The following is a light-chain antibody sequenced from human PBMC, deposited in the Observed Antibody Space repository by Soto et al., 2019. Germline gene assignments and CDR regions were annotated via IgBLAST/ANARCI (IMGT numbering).Light chain of an antibody. CDR2: GTS. CDR1: QSISSTY. J-gene: IGKJ2*01. V-gene: IGKV3-20*01. CDR3: QHYGSSPPKYT. Sequence: EIVLTHSPGTLSLSPGERATLSCRASQSISSTYLAWFHQKPGQAPRLLIYGTSSRATDIPDRFSGSGSGTDFTLTISRLEPEDFAVYYCQHYGSSPPKYTFGQGTKLEIK.